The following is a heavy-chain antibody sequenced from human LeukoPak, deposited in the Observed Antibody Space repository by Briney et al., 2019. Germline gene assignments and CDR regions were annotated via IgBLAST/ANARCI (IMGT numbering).Heavy chain of an antibody. CDR3: AGGSGSFHY. CDR1: GDSVSSNSAA. Sequence: SQNLSLTCDISGDSVSSNSAAWNWLRQSPSRGLEWLGRTYYRSKWYSEYAVSVRGRVTINPATSKHQFSLQLKSATPEDTAIYYCAGGSGSFHYWGQGTLVTVSS. V-gene: IGHV6-1*01. CDR2: TYYRSKWYS. J-gene: IGHJ4*02. D-gene: IGHD6-19*01.